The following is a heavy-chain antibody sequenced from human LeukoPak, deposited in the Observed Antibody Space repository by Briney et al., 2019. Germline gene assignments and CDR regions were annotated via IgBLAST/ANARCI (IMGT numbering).Heavy chain of an antibody. J-gene: IGHJ4*02. CDR2: ISYDGNNK. CDR3: AKSPERYYYDSTGYFEY. V-gene: IGHV3-30*18. CDR1: GFNFSHYG. Sequence: PGKSLRLSCTASGFNFSHYGMHWVRQAPGKGLEWVAVISYDGNNKYYEDSVKGRLTISRDNSKNTLYLQMNSLRAEDTALYYCAKSPERYYYDSTGYFEYWGQGTLVTVSS. D-gene: IGHD3-22*01.